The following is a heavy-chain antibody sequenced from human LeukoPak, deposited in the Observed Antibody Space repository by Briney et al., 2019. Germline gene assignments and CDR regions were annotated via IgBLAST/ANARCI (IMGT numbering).Heavy chain of an antibody. V-gene: IGHV1-18*01. CDR3: ARCKTHYDFWSGPLYYFDY. J-gene: IGHJ4*02. CDR2: ISAYNGNT. CDR1: GYTFTSYG. D-gene: IGHD3-3*01. Sequence: ASVKVSCKASGYTFTSYGISWVRQAPGQGLEWMGWISAYNGNTNYAQKLQGRVTMTTDTSTSTAYMELRSLRSDDTAVYYCARCKTHYDFWSGPLYYFDYWGQGTLVTVSS.